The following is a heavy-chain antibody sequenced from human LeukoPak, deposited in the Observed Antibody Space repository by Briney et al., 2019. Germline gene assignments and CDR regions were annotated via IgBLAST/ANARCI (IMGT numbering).Heavy chain of an antibody. J-gene: IGHJ4*02. D-gene: IGHD6-13*01. CDR2: ISAYNGNT. CDR1: GYTFTSYG. V-gene: IGHV1-18*01. CDR3: ATWSSTLGYFDY. Sequence: ASVTVSCKASGYTFTSYGISWVRQAPGKGLAWMGWISAYNGNTNYAQKLQGRVTMTTDTPTSTAYMELRSLRSEDTAVYYCATWSSTLGYFDYWGQGTLVTVSS.